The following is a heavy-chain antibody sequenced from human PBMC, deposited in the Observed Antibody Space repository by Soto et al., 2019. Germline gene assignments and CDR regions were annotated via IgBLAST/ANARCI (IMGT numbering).Heavy chain of an antibody. J-gene: IGHJ4*02. Sequence: PGGSLRLSCVTSGFTFSDHYMSWVRQTPEKGLEWVAYIDRSGSPLIYADSVRGRFTISRDNGKNSLYLQMNSLSPEDTAVYYCTRDPDTSNKLDYWGQGTLVTVSS. CDR1: GFTFSDHY. V-gene: IGHV3-11*01. CDR2: IDRSGSPL. CDR3: TRDPDTSNKLDY. D-gene: IGHD2-8*01.